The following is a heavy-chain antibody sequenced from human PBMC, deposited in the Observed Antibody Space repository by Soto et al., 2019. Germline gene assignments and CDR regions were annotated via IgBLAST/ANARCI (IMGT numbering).Heavy chain of an antibody. CDR2: IFYSGAT. J-gene: IGHJ6*02. Sequence: QVQLQESGPGLVKPSETLSLTCVVSGGSISSGGYYWSWIRQHPGQGLEWIGHIFYSGATYYNPSLKSRVTISVDTSKEQFSLRLSSMTAAGTAVYYCARESGSMVGGVIQRYCYDGLDVWGHGTTVTVSS. CDR3: ARESGSMVGGVIQRYCYDGLDV. V-gene: IGHV4-31*11. CDR1: GGSISSGGYY. D-gene: IGHD3-10*01.